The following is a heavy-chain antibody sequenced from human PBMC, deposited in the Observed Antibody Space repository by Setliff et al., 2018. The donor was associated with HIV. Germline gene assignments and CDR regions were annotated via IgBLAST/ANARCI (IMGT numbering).Heavy chain of an antibody. V-gene: IGHV3-30-3*01. Sequence: GGSLRLSCAASGFTFSSYAMHWVRQAPGKGLEWVALISYDGSNKYSADSVKGRFTISRDNSKNTLYLQMNSLRAEDTAVYYCARDGGWQWLESYFDYWGQGTLVTVSS. CDR3: ARDGGWQWLESYFDY. D-gene: IGHD6-19*01. CDR2: ISYDGSNK. J-gene: IGHJ4*02. CDR1: GFTFSSYA.